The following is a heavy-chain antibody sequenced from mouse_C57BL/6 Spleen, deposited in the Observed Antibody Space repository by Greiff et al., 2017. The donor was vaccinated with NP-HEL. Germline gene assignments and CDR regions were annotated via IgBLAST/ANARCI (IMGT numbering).Heavy chain of an antibody. CDR1: GFTFSSYG. CDR2: ISSGGSYT. J-gene: IGHJ2*01. D-gene: IGHD2-1*01. V-gene: IGHV5-6*01. CDR3: ARLGNSHFDY. Sequence: EVKLVESGGDLVKPGGSLKLSCAASGFTFSSYGMSWVRQTPDKRLEWVATISSGGSYTYYPDSVKGRFTISRDNAKNTLYLQMSSLKSEDTAMYYCARLGNSHFDYWGQGTTLTVSS.